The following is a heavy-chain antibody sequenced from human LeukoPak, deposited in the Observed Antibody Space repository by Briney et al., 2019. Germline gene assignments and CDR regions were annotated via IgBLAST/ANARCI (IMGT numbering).Heavy chain of an antibody. CDR3: ARDLHRVVVRGVPHYYYYMDV. CDR2: ISAYNGNT. CDR1: GYTFTSYG. V-gene: IGHV1-18*01. Sequence: ASVKVSCKASGYTFTSYGISWVRQAPGQGLEWMGWISAYNGNTNYARKLQGRVTMTIDTSTSTAYMELMSLRSDDTAVYYCARDLHRVVVRGVPHYYYYMDVWGKGTTVTISS. J-gene: IGHJ6*03. D-gene: IGHD3-10*01.